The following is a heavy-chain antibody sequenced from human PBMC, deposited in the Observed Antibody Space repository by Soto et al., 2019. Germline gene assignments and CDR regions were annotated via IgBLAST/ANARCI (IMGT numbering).Heavy chain of an antibody. CDR3: AKSQGYNLNDFNY. D-gene: IGHD1-20*01. Sequence: GGSLRLSCVGSGFTFTGYAMNWVRQAPGKGLEWVSAISSRGGSTFYADSVKGRFTISRDNSKNTLYLQINSLRAEDTAVYYCAKSQGYNLNDFNYWGQGTLVTVSS. J-gene: IGHJ4*02. CDR1: GFTFTGYA. CDR2: ISSRGGST. V-gene: IGHV3-23*01.